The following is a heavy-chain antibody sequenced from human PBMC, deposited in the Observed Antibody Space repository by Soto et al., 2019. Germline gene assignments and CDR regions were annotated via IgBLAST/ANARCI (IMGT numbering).Heavy chain of an antibody. CDR1: GFTFRSYV. Sequence: QVQLVESGGGVVQPGTALRLSCVGSGFTFRSYVIHWVRQAPGKGLEWVALTSYDGSNKYYDASVKGRFTISRDNSRNTVDLQMDNLRLEDTALYYCARWGTTGGLDVWGQGTLVSVSS. V-gene: IGHV3-30*12. J-gene: IGHJ4*02. CDR3: ARWGTTGGLDV. CDR2: TSYDGSNK. D-gene: IGHD3-16*01.